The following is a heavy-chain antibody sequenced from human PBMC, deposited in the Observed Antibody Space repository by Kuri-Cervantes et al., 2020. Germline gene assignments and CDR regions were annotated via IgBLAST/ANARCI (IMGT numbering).Heavy chain of an antibody. CDR1: GFTFSSYS. V-gene: IGHV3-53*01. D-gene: IGHD2-15*01. CDR2: IYSGGST. Sequence: GGSLRLSCAASGFTFSSYSMNWVRQAPGKGLEWVSVIYSGGSTYYADSVKGRFTISRDNSKNTLYLQMNSLRAEDTAVYYCARSVTEGYCSGGSCYRFVGQAHYYYYYYMDVWGKGTTVTVSS. CDR3: ARSVTEGYCSGGSCYRFVGQAHYYYYYYMDV. J-gene: IGHJ6*03.